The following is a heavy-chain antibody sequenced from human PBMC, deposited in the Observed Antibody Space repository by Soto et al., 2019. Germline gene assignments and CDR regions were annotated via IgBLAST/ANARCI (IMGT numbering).Heavy chain of an antibody. CDR1: GGTFSTYA. Sequence: QVQLVQSGAEVKKPESSVKVSCKAPGGTFSTYAISWVRQAPVQGLEWMGGIIPMFGTANYAQRFQDRVTITADESTTTVYIELSSLRSDDTAVYFCASGIQLWLRRINNGYSGWGQGTLVTVSS. D-gene: IGHD5-18*01. J-gene: IGHJ4*02. V-gene: IGHV1-69*12. CDR2: IIPMFGTA. CDR3: ASGIQLWLRRINNGYSG.